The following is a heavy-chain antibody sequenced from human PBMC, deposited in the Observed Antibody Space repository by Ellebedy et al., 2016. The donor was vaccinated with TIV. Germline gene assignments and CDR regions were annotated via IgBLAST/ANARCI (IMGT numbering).Heavy chain of an antibody. CDR2: IYYSGST. Sequence: SETLSLXCTVSGGSIRSSRYYWGWIRQPPGKGLEWIGSIYYSGSTYYNPSLKSRVTISVDTSKNLFSLKVSSVTAADTAVYYCARGRGGSYSIPFDIWGQGALVTVSS. CDR1: GGSIRSSRYY. D-gene: IGHD1-26*01. V-gene: IGHV4-39*01. CDR3: ARGRGGSYSIPFDI. J-gene: IGHJ4*02.